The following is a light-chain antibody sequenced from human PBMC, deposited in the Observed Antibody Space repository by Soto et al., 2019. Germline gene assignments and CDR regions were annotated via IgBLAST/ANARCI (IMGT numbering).Light chain of an antibody. CDR1: QSVSSN. CDR2: GAS. J-gene: IGKJ4*01. CDR3: QQYNNWPI. Sequence: EIVMTQSPATLSVSPGERATLSCRASQSVSSNLAWYQQKPGQAPRLLIYGASTRATGIPARFSGSGSGTESPLTISILHSEDVAVYYCQQYNNWPIFGGGTKVEIK. V-gene: IGKV3-15*01.